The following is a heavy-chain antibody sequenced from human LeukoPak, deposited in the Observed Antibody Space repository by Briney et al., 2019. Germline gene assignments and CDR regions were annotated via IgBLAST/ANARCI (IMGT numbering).Heavy chain of an antibody. V-gene: IGHV1-2*02. CDR1: GYTFTGYY. CDR2: INPNSGGT. CDR3: ARDSSWYQPTRMDV. J-gene: IGHJ6*03. D-gene: IGHD6-13*01. Sequence: ASVKVSCKASGYTFTGYYMHWVRQAPGQGLEWMGWINPNSGGTNYAQKFQGRVTMTRDTSISTAYMELRSLRSDDTAVYYCARDSSWYQPTRMDVWGKGTTVTVSS.